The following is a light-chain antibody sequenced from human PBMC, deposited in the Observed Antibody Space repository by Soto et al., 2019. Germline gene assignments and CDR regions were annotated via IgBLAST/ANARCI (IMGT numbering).Light chain of an antibody. CDR1: QSVSSY. CDR3: QQRSNWPWT. CDR2: DAS. J-gene: IGKJ1*01. V-gene: IGKV3-11*01. Sequence: EIVLTQSPATLSLSPGERATLSCRVSQSVSSYLAWYQQKPGQAPRLLIYDASNRATGIPARFSGSGSGTDFTLTISSLEPEDFAVDYCQQRSNWPWTFGQGTKVEIK.